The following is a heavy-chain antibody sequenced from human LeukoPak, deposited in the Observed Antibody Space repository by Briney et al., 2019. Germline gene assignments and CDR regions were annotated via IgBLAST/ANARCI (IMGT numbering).Heavy chain of an antibody. CDR2: IYYSGST. V-gene: IGHV4-39*01. Sequence: SETLSLTCTVSGGSISSYYWGWIRQPPGKGLEWIGSIYYSGSTYYNPSLKSRVTISVDTSKNQFSLKLSSVTAADTAVYYCASWAPYYYYGMDVWGQGTTVTVSS. CDR1: GGSISSYY. CDR3: ASWAPYYYYGMDV. D-gene: IGHD7-27*01. J-gene: IGHJ6*02.